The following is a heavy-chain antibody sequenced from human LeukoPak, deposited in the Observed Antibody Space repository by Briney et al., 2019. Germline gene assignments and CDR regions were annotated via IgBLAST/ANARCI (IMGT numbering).Heavy chain of an antibody. J-gene: IGHJ4*02. Sequence: PSQTLSLTCTVSGGSISSYYWSWIRQPPGKGLEWIGYIYYSGSTNYNPSLKSRVTISVDTSKNQFSLKLSSVTAADTAVYYCARSQWLVLSHWGQGTLVTVSP. D-gene: IGHD6-19*01. V-gene: IGHV4-59*01. CDR1: GGSISSYY. CDR2: IYYSGST. CDR3: ARSQWLVLSH.